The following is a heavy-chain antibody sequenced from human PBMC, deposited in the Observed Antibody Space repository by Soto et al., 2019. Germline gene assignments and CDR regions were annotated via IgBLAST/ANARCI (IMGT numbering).Heavy chain of an antibody. D-gene: IGHD3-10*01. CDR3: VKDIAPGEVPLYYFDY. CDR1: GFNFADYA. V-gene: IGHV3-9*01. J-gene: IGHJ4*02. CDR2: IGWTGGAI. Sequence: EVQLVESGGGLVQPGRSLRLACATSGFNFADYAMHWVRQAPGKGLEWVSGIGWTGGAIGDADSVTGRFIISRDNAKNSLYLQMNSLRPEDTALYYCVKDIAPGEVPLYYFDYWGQGTLVTVSS.